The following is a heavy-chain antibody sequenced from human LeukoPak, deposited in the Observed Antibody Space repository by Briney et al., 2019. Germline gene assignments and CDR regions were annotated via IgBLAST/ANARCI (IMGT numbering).Heavy chain of an antibody. V-gene: IGHV1-69*01. CDR3: ARASFGTIAAAGDHIKYNWFDP. J-gene: IGHJ5*02. CDR1: GGTFSSYA. Sequence: GSSVKVSCKASGGTFSSYAISWVRQAPGQGLEWVGGIIPIFGTANYAQKFQGRVTITADESTSTAYMELSSLRSEDTAVYYCARASFGTIAAAGDHIKYNWFDPWGQGTLVTVSS. D-gene: IGHD6-13*01. CDR2: IIPIFGTA.